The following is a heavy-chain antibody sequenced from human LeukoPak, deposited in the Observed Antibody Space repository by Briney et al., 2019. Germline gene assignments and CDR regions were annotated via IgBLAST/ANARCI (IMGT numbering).Heavy chain of an antibody. D-gene: IGHD1-14*01. CDR2: ISGSGGST. CDR3: ARAQTAGLDV. CDR1: GFTFSSYG. J-gene: IGHJ6*04. V-gene: IGHV3-23*01. Sequence: GGSLRLSCAASGFTFSSYGMNWVRQAPGKGLEWVSAISGSGGSTYYADSVKGRFTISRDNSKNTLYLQMNSLRVEDTAVYYCARAQTAGLDVWGKGTTVTVSS.